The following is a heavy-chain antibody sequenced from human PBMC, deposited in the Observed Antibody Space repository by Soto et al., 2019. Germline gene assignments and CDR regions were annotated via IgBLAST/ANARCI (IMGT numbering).Heavy chain of an antibody. CDR1: GFTFSSYG. Sequence: GGSLRLSCAASGFTFSSYGMHWVRQAPGKGLEWVAVIWYDGSNKYYADSVKGRFTISRDNSKNTLYMQMNSLRAEDTAVYYCARPLVPAATSGDGYFQHWGQGTLVTVSS. J-gene: IGHJ1*01. CDR3: ARPLVPAATSGDGYFQH. V-gene: IGHV3-33*01. D-gene: IGHD2-2*01. CDR2: IWYDGSNK.